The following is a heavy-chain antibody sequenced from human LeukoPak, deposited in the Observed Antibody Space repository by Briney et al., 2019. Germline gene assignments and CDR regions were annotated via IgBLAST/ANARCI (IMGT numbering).Heavy chain of an antibody. V-gene: IGHV3-23*01. J-gene: IGHJ4*02. CDR2: ISGSGTKT. CDR1: GFTFSSYA. D-gene: IGHD3-22*01. CDR3: AKDFRGDYYGVLDY. Sequence: AGGSLRLSCAASGFTFSSYAMSWVRQAPGKGLEWVSAISGSGTKTYYADSVKGRFTISRDNSKNTLFLQMNSLRADDTAVYYCAKDFRGDYYGVLDYWGQGTLVTVSS.